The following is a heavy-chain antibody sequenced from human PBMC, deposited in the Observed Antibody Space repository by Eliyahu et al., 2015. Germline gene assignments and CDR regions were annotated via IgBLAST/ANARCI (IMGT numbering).Heavy chain of an antibody. CDR1: GXTFTSYY. V-gene: IGHV1-46*01. CDR3: AADSSGHFDY. CDR2: INPSGGST. J-gene: IGHJ4*02. D-gene: IGHD6-19*01. Sequence: QVQLVQSGAEVKKPGASVKVSCKASGXTFTSYYMPWVRXAPGQGLEGMGVINPSGGSTSYAQKFQGRVTMTRDTSTSTVYMELSSLRSEDTAVYYCAADSSGHFDYWGQGTLVTVSS.